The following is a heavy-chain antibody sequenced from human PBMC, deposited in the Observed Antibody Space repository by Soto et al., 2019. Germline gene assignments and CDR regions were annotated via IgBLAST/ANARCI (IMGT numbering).Heavy chain of an antibody. J-gene: IGHJ6*02. Sequence: QVQLVQSGAEVKKPGSSVKVSCKASGGTFSSYAISWVRQAPGQGLEWMGGIIPIFGTANYAQKFQGRVTITADESTSTAYMELSSLRSEDTAVYYCARDFGDRGSYLKADYYYGMDVWGQGTTVTVSS. CDR2: IIPIFGTA. V-gene: IGHV1-69*01. CDR1: GGTFSSYA. D-gene: IGHD1-26*01. CDR3: ARDFGDRGSYLKADYYYGMDV.